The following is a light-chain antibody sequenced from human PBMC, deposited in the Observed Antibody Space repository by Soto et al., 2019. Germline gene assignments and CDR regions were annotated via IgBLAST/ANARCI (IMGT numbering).Light chain of an antibody. CDR3: QQANGFPLT. J-gene: IGKJ1*01. CDR1: QGISNW. CDR2: ASS. Sequence: DIQMTQSPSSVSASVGDRVTISCRASQGISNWVAWYQQKPGKAPKLLIYASSSLQSGVPSRFSGSGSGTGFTLTINTLQPEDFATYYCQQANGFPLTFGPGTKVDIK. V-gene: IGKV1-12*01.